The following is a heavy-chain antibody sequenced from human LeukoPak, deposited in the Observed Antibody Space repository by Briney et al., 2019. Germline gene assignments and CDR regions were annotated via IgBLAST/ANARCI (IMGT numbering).Heavy chain of an antibody. D-gene: IGHD2-2*01. J-gene: IGHJ5*02. Sequence: ASVKVSCKASGYTFTSYGISWVRQAPGQGLEWMGWISAYNGNTNYAQKLQGRVTMTTDTSTSTAYMELRSLRSDDTAVYYCARDHRRRYCSSTSCYLGWFDPWGQGTLVTVSS. V-gene: IGHV1-18*01. CDR2: ISAYNGNT. CDR1: GYTFTSYG. CDR3: ARDHRRRYCSSTSCYLGWFDP.